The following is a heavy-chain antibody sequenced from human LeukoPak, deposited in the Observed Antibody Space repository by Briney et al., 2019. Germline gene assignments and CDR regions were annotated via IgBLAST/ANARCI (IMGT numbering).Heavy chain of an antibody. Sequence: GRSLRLSCAATGFPVINNYMSWVRQAPGKGLEWVSIIYANGTSKSADSVKGRFSISRDTSKNTLSLQMNSLRVEDTAVYYCAREPVPGYYGFDSWGQGTLVTVSS. CDR2: IYANGTS. V-gene: IGHV3-53*01. D-gene: IGHD3-3*01. J-gene: IGHJ4*02. CDR3: AREPVPGYYGFDS. CDR1: GFPVINNY.